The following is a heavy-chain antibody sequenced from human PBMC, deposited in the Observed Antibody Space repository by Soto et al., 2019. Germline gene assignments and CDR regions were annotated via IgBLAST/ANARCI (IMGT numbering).Heavy chain of an antibody. D-gene: IGHD3-3*01. J-gene: IGHJ6*02. CDR2: ISSSSGTI. CDR3: AREDPWSANAEDMDV. Sequence: EVQLVESGGGLVQPGGSLRLSCVASGLTFRSYSLNWVRQAPGKGLEWISYISSSSGTIYYADSVKGRFTISRDNAENSLYLQMNSLRDEDTAVYYCAREDPWSANAEDMDVWGQGTTVTVSS. CDR1: GLTFRSYS. V-gene: IGHV3-48*02.